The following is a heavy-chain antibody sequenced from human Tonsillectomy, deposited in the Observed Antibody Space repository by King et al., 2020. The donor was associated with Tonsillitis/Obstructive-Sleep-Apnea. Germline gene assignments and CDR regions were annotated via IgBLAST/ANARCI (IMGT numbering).Heavy chain of an antibody. CDR3: ARDRFLGDIVVPSYYGMDV. V-gene: IGHV3-11*06. J-gene: IGHJ6*02. D-gene: IGHD2-15*01. CDR2: ISTSSST. CDR1: GFTFSDYY. Sequence: VQLVESGGGLVKPGGSLRLSCAASGFTFSDYYMSWIRQAPGKGLEWVSYISTSSSTNYADSVKGRFTISRDNAKNSLHLQMNSLRAEDTAVYYCARDRFLGDIVVPSYYGMDVCGQGTTVTVSS.